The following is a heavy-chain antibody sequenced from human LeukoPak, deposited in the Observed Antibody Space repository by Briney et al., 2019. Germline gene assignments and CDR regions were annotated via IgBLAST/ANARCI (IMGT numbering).Heavy chain of an antibody. CDR1: GGTFTSYA. Sequence: SVKVSCKASGGTFTSYAISWVRQAPGQGLEWMGGIIAIFGTANYAQKFQGRVTITADESTSTAYMELSSLRSEDTAVYYCATPGGVRVRGVKNYYGMDVWGKGTTVTVSS. CDR2: IIAIFGTA. J-gene: IGHJ6*04. CDR3: ATPGGVRVRGVKNYYGMDV. D-gene: IGHD3-10*01. V-gene: IGHV1-69*13.